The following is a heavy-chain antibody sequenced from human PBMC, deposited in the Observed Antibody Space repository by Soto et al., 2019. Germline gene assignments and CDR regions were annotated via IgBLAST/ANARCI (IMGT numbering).Heavy chain of an antibody. Sequence: QVQLVESGGGLVKPGGSLRLSCAASGFTFSDYYMSWIRQAPGKGLEWVSYISSSSSYTNYADSVKGRFTISRDNAKNSLYLQMNSLRAEDTAVYYCARHSSGYPYYFDYWGQGTLVTVSS. D-gene: IGHD3-22*01. CDR3: ARHSSGYPYYFDY. CDR2: ISSSSSYT. V-gene: IGHV3-11*06. J-gene: IGHJ4*02. CDR1: GFTFSDYY.